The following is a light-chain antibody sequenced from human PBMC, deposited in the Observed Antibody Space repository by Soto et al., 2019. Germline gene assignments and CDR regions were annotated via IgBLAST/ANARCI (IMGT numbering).Light chain of an antibody. CDR3: QQYENLPT. V-gene: IGKV1-33*01. Sequence: DIQLTQSPSSLSASVGDRVTITCQASQNINNYLNWYQQKPGRAPKLLIDDASNLEAGVPSSFRGSGAGTDFTFTISRLQPEDIATYYCQQYENLPTFGQGTRLEIK. CDR2: DAS. J-gene: IGKJ5*01. CDR1: QNINNY.